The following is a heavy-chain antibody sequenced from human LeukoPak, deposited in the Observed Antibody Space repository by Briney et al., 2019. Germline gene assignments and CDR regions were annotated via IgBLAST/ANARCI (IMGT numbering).Heavy chain of an antibody. J-gene: IGHJ5*02. CDR1: GVSFSGYY. Sequence: SETLSLTCALYGVSFSGYYWSWIRQPPGKGLEWIGEINHSGSTNYNPSLKSRVTVSVDTSKNQFSLKLSSVTAADTAVYYCARGYYDSSGYYYGLWFDPWGQGTLVTVSS. V-gene: IGHV4-34*01. D-gene: IGHD3-22*01. CDR2: INHSGST. CDR3: ARGYYDSSGYYYGLWFDP.